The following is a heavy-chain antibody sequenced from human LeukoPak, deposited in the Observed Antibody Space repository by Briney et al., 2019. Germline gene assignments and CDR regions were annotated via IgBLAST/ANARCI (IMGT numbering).Heavy chain of an antibody. J-gene: IGHJ6*02. D-gene: IGHD2-15*01. V-gene: IGHV3-33*01. CDR2: IWYDGSNK. CDR3: ARDYCSGGSCYLWYYYGMDV. Sequence: GGSLRLSCAASGFTFSSYGMHWVRQAPGKGLEWVAVIWYDGSNKYYADSVKGRFTISRDNSKNTLYLQMNSLRAEDTAVYYCARDYCSGGSCYLWYYYGMDVWGQGTTVTVSS. CDR1: GFTFSSYG.